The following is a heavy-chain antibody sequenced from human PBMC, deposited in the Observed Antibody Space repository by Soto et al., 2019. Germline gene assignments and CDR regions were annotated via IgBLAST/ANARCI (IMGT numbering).Heavy chain of an antibody. Sequence: QVQLVQSGAEVKKPGASVKVSCKDSGYTFTSYFIGWVRQAPGQGLEWMGWISAYNGNTNEVQKLQGRVTLTTGTPTSTAYMELRSLRSDDTAVYYCASDLPPSDYWGQGTLVTVSS. CDR2: ISAYNGNT. CDR1: GYTFTSYF. V-gene: IGHV1-18*01. J-gene: IGHJ4*02. CDR3: ASDLPPSDY.